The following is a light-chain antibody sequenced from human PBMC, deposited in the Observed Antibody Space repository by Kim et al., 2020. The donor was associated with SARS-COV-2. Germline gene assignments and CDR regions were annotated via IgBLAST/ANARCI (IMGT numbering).Light chain of an antibody. V-gene: IGLV3-19*01. CDR2: GKN. CDR3: NSRDSSGNHLWV. CDR1: SLRSYY. J-gene: IGLJ3*02. Sequence: LGTTGRIKSQGDSLRSYYASWYQQKPGQAPVLVIYGKNNRPSGIPDRFSGSSSGNTASLTITGAQAEDEADYYCNSRDSSGNHLWVFGGGTQLTVL.